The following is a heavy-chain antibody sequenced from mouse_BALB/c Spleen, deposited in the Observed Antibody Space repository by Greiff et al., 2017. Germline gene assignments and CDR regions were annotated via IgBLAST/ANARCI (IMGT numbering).Heavy chain of an antibody. CDR3: ARGGVCNRYAMDY. CDR2: INPYNDGT. V-gene: IGHV1-14*01. Sequence: VHVKQSGPELVKPGASVKMSCTASGYTFTSYVMHWVKQKPGQGLEWIGYINPYNDGTKYNEKFKGKATLTSDKSSSTAYMKLSSLTSEDSAVYYCARGGVCNRYAMDYWGQGTSVTVSA. D-gene: IGHD2-10*02. CDR1: GYTFTSYV. J-gene: IGHJ4*01.